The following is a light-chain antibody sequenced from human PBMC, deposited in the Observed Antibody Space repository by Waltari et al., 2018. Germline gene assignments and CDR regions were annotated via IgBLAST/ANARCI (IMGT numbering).Light chain of an antibody. Sequence: EIVMTQSPATLSVSPGERATLSCRASQSVTTNLAWYQQNPGQAPRLLIYDAPTRGTGIPARFSGSGSGTEFTLTISSLQSEDFAVYYCQQYNDWPYTFGQGTKLEIK. J-gene: IGKJ2*01. V-gene: IGKV3-15*01. CDR2: DAP. CDR1: QSVTTN. CDR3: QQYNDWPYT.